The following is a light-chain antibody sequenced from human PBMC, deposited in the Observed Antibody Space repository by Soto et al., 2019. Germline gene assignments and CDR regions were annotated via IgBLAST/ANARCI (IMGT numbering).Light chain of an antibody. CDR3: AAWDGSLRGYV. J-gene: IGLJ1*01. V-gene: IGLV1-44*01. CDR2: SNN. Sequence: QSVLTQPPSTSGTPGQRVTISCSGSSSNIGSNTVNWYQHLPGTAPKLLIYSNNQRPSGVPDRFSGSKSGTSASLAVGGLQSEDEADYYCAAWDGSLRGYVFGTGTKVTVL. CDR1: SSNIGSNT.